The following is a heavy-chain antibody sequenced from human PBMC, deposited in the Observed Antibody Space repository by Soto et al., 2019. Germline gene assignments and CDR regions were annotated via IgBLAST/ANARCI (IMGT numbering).Heavy chain of an antibody. CDR1: GGSISSSSDY. D-gene: IGHD6-13*01. CDR3: ARRPSFYRSSWYGRGGTWYFDL. J-gene: IGHJ2*01. CDR2: IYYSGST. Sequence: QLQLQESGPGLVKPSETLSLTCTVSGGSISSSSDYWGWIRQPPGQGLEWIGSIYYSGSTYYNPSLKCRVTMSVDTSKNHFSLKLRSVTAADTAVYYCARRPSFYRSSWYGRGGTWYFDLWGRGTLVTVSS. V-gene: IGHV4-39*02.